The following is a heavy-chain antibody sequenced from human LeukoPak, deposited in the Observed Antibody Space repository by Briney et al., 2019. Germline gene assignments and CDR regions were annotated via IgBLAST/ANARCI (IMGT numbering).Heavy chain of an antibody. D-gene: IGHD6-13*01. V-gene: IGHV4-39*07. CDR2: IYYSGST. J-gene: IGHJ5*02. CDR1: GGSISSSSYY. Sequence: SETLSLTCTVSGGSISSSSYYWGWIRQPPGKGLEWIGSIYYSGSTYYNPSLKSRVTISVDTSKNQFSLKLSSVTAADTAVYYCAREVTLAAAGRFDPWGQGTLVTVSS. CDR3: AREVTLAAAGRFDP.